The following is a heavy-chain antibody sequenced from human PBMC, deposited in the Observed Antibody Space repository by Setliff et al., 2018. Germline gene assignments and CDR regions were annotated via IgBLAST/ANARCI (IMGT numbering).Heavy chain of an antibody. D-gene: IGHD3-22*01. J-gene: IGHJ4*02. Sequence: PSETLSLTCAVSGYSISSGYYWGWIRQPPGKGLEWIGSIYHSGSTYYNPSLKSRVTISVDTSKNQFSLKLSSVTAADTAVYYCARESRYYYDNLGTLDYWGQGTLVTVS. V-gene: IGHV4-38-2*02. CDR3: ARESRYYYDNLGTLDY. CDR2: IYHSGST. CDR1: GYSISSGYY.